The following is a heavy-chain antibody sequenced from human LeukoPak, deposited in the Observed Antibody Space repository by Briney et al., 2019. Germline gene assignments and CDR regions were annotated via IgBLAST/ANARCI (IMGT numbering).Heavy chain of an antibody. Sequence: SETLSLTCTVSGYSISSGYYWGWIRQPPGKGLEWIGSIYHSGSTYYNPSLKSRVTISVDTSKNQFSLKLSSVTAADTAVYYCARTRTTSACFDYWGQGTLVTVSS. CDR1: GYSISSGYY. CDR2: IYHSGST. CDR3: ARTRTTSACFDY. V-gene: IGHV4-38-2*02. D-gene: IGHD4-17*01. J-gene: IGHJ4*02.